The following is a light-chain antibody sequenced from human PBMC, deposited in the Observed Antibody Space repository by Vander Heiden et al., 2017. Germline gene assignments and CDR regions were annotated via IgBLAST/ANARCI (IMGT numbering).Light chain of an antibody. Sequence: EIVMTQSPATLSVSPGERATLSCRASQSVTSNLVWYQQQPGQAPRLLIYGASTRATGIPARFSGSGSGTEFTLTISSLQSEDFAVYYCQQYNNWPLYTFGQGTKLEIK. CDR2: GAS. V-gene: IGKV3-15*01. CDR1: QSVTSN. CDR3: QQYNNWPLYT. J-gene: IGKJ2*01.